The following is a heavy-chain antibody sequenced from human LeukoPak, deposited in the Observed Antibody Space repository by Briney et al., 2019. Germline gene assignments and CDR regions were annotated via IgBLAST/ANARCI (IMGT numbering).Heavy chain of an antibody. CDR3: ARRTVATTGVDY. CDR1: GASISSRSYY. Sequence: SETLSLTCTVSGASISSRSYYWDWIRQPPGKGLDWIGSIYFSGSTYCNPSLNSRVTISVDTSKNQFSLKLISVTAADTALYYCARRTVATTGVDYWGQGSLVTVSS. J-gene: IGHJ4*02. CDR2: IYFSGST. D-gene: IGHD5-12*01. V-gene: IGHV4-39*01.